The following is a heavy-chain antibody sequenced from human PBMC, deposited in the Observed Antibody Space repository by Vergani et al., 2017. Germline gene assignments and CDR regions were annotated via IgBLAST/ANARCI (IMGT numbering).Heavy chain of an antibody. Sequence: QVQLVQSGAEVKKPGSSVKVSCKASGGTFSSYAISWVRQAPGQGLEWMGGIIPSFGTANYAQKFQGRVQLTADKSTSTAYMELSSLRSADTAVYYCAXGTYYYDSSGYYYPDYYYYGMDVWGQGTTVTVSS. V-gene: IGHV1-69*06. CDR1: GGTFSSYA. J-gene: IGHJ6*02. CDR2: IIPSFGTA. D-gene: IGHD3-22*01. CDR3: AXGTYYYDSSGYYYPDYYYYGMDV.